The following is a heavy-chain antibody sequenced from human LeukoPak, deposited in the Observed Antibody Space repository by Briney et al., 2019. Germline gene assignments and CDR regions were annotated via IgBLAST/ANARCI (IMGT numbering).Heavy chain of an antibody. CDR3: ARLPGCSGGSCYRAFDM. CDR1: GGSSSGYY. Sequence: SETLSLTCAVYGGSSSGYYWSWIRQPPGKGLEWIGEINHSGSTNYNPSLKSRVTISVDTSKNQFSLKLSSVTAADTAVYYCARLPGCSGGSCYRAFDMWGQGTMVTVSS. V-gene: IGHV4-34*01. D-gene: IGHD2-15*01. CDR2: INHSGST. J-gene: IGHJ3*02.